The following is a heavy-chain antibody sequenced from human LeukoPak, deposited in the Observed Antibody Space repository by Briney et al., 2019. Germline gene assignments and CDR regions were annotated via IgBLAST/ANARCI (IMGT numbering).Heavy chain of an antibody. CDR2: IRYDGSNK. CDR1: GFTFSSYG. V-gene: IGHV3-30*02. Sequence: GGSLRLSCGASGFTFSSYGMHWVRQAPGKGLEWVAFIRYDGSNKYYADSVKGRFTISRDNSKNTLYLQMNSLRAEDTAVYYCARRGSITGTTWYFDYWGQGTLVTVSS. J-gene: IGHJ4*02. D-gene: IGHD1-7*01. CDR3: ARRGSITGTTWYFDY.